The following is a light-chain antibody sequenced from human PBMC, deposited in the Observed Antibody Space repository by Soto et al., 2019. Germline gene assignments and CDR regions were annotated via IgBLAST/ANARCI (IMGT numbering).Light chain of an antibody. Sequence: AIKMTQSPSSLSASVGDRVTITCGTSQDISDDVGWYQQTPGKAPKLLISGASRLQSGVPSRFSGSGSGAAFTLTITSLRPEDSATYYCLQNHNYPRTFGQGTKVDIK. CDR1: QDISDD. CDR2: GAS. J-gene: IGKJ1*01. CDR3: LQNHNYPRT. V-gene: IGKV1-6*01.